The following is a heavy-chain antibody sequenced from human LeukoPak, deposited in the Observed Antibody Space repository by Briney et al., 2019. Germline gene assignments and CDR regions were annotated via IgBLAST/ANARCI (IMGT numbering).Heavy chain of an antibody. V-gene: IGHV3-23*01. J-gene: IGHJ3*02. CDR2: ISGSGGST. D-gene: IGHD5-24*01. CDR1: GFTFSSYA. CDR3: ARDVGSYNRAFDI. Sequence: PGGSLRLSCAASGFTFSSYAMSWVRQAPGKGLEWVSAISGSGGSTYYADSVKGRFTISRDNSKNTLYLQMNSLRAEDTAVHYCARDVGSYNRAFDIWGQGTMVTVSS.